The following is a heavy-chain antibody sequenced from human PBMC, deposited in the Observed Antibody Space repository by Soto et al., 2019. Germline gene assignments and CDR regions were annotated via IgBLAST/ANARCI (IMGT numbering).Heavy chain of an antibody. Sequence: EVQVLESGGGMVQPGGSLRLSCAASGFTFTHCAMTWVRQAPGKGLEWVSGISGGGDTTYYADSVKGRFTISRDNSRNKVYLQMNRLRADDTALYYCAQRLSPPDGDLFGRPQYCGQGTLVTAS. CDR3: AQRLSPPDGDLFGRPQY. D-gene: IGHD3-10*02. J-gene: IGHJ4*02. CDR2: ISGGGDTT. V-gene: IGHV3-23*01. CDR1: GFTFTHCA.